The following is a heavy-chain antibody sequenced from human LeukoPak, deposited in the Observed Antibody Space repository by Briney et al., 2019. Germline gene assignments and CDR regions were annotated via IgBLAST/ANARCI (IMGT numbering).Heavy chain of an antibody. J-gene: IGHJ4*02. CDR2: INHSGST. CDR3: ARVTVETTLDY. D-gene: IGHD4-17*01. Sequence: SETLSLTCAVYGGSLSDYYWSWIRQPPGKGLEWIGEINHSGSTNYNPSLKSRVTISVDTSKNQFSLKLSSVTAADTAVYYCARVTVETTLDYWGQGTLVTVSS. CDR1: GGSLSDYY. V-gene: IGHV4-34*01.